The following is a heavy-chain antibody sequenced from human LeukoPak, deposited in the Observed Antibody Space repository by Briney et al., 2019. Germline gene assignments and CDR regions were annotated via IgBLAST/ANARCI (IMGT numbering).Heavy chain of an antibody. CDR3: AKVGARYSSGFYYFDY. J-gene: IGHJ4*02. V-gene: IGHV3-23*01. CDR1: GFTFNNYW. D-gene: IGHD6-19*01. CDR2: ISGSGGST. Sequence: QPGGSLRLSCAASGFTFNNYWMSWVRQAPGKGLEWVSAISGSGGSTYYADSVKGRFTISRDNSKNTLYLQMNSLRAEDTAVYYCAKVGARYSSGFYYFDYWGQGTLVTVSS.